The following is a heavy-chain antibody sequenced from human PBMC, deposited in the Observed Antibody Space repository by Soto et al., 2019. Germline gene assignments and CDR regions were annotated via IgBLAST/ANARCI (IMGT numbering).Heavy chain of an antibody. D-gene: IGHD3-10*01. Sequence: SETLSLTCTVSGGSVGSGSYYWSWIRQPPGKGLEWIGYIYYSGSTNYNPSLKSRVTISVDTSKNQFSLKLSSVTAADTAVYYCARGRYYGSGSLHYYYYYYGMDVWGQGTTVTVSS. CDR2: IYYSGST. V-gene: IGHV4-61*01. J-gene: IGHJ6*02. CDR3: ARGRYYGSGSLHYYYYYYGMDV. CDR1: GGSVGSGSYY.